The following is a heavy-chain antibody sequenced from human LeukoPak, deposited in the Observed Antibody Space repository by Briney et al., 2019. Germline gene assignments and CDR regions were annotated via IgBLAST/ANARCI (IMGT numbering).Heavy chain of an antibody. CDR3: ARGYGDYGGRWFDP. CDR1: GGSISSSSYY. Sequence: SETLSLTCTVSGGSISSSSYYWGWIRQPPGKGLEWIGSIYYSGSTNYNPSLKSRVTISVDKSKDQFSLKLSSVTAADTAVYYCARGYGDYGGRWFDPWGQGTLVTVSS. V-gene: IGHV4-39*07. CDR2: IYYSGST. D-gene: IGHD4-17*01. J-gene: IGHJ5*02.